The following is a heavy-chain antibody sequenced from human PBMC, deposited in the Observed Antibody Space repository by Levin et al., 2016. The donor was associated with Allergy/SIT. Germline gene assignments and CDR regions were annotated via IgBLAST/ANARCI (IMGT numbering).Heavy chain of an antibody. D-gene: IGHD1-26*01. CDR3: ARGGRVGATTNFWGTFDY. Sequence: GESLKISCKGSGYSFTSYWIGWVRQMPGKGLEWMGIIYPGDSDTRYSPSFQGQVTISADKSISTAYLQWSSLKASDTAMYYCARGGRVGATTNFWGTFDYWGQGTLVTVSS. J-gene: IGHJ4*02. CDR2: IYPGDSDT. V-gene: IGHV5-51*01. CDR1: GYSFTSYW.